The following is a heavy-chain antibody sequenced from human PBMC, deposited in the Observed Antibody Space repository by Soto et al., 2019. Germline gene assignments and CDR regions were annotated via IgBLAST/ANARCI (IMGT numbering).Heavy chain of an antibody. CDR1: GYTFTSYG. D-gene: IGHD6-13*01. Sequence: ASVKVSCKASGYTFTSYGIHWVRQAPGQRLEWMGWINAANGDTKYSPKFQGRVTITRDTSASTAYMELSSLRSEDTAVYYCVRRHVSATGLDWFHPSGQGTLVTASS. CDR3: VRRHVSATGLDWFHP. V-gene: IGHV1-3*01. J-gene: IGHJ5*02. CDR2: INAANGDT.